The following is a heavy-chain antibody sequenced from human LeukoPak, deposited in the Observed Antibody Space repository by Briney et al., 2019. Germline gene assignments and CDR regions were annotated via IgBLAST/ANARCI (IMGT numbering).Heavy chain of an antibody. J-gene: IGHJ4*02. CDR2: IEEDGNKK. CDR3: ARGRGIAL. CDR1: GFTLSNYW. Sequence: GGSLRLSCATSGFTLSNYWMNWVRQAPGKGLEWVANIEEDGNKKNYVDPVKGRFTISRDNVKNSIYLQMNSLRADDTAVYYCARGRGIALWGQGTLVTVSS. D-gene: IGHD6-13*01. V-gene: IGHV3-7*01.